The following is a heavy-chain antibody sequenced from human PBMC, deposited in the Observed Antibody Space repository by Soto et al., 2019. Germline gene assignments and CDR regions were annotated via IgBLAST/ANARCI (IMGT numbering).Heavy chain of an antibody. D-gene: IGHD3-16*01. V-gene: IGHV3-15*07. CDR1: GLALTSDW. J-gene: IGHJ4*02. Sequence: QLVESGGGLVEPGGSLRLSCTASGLALTSDWLSWVRQVPGKGLEWLGLIKSNLDGGTTDYAAPLKGRIRISRDDSSNTVYLQMDRLNSEDTAVCYCATARRQTNYGWSKTFEFWGQGNLVTVSS. CDR2: IKSNLDGGTT. CDR3: ATARRQTNYGWSKTFEF.